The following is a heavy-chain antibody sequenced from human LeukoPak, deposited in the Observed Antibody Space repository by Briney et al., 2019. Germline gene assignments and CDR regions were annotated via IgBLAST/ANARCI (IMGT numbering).Heavy chain of an antibody. D-gene: IGHD5-12*01. CDR2: ISAYNGNT. J-gene: IGHJ4*02. CDR3: ARGWEMASKAPFDY. V-gene: IGHV1-18*01. Sequence: GASVKVSCKASGYTFTSYGISWVRQAPGQGLEWMGWISAYNGNTNYAQKFQGSVTMTRDTSTSTVYMELSGLRSEDTAVYYCARGWEMASKAPFDYWGQGTLVTASS. CDR1: GYTFTSYG.